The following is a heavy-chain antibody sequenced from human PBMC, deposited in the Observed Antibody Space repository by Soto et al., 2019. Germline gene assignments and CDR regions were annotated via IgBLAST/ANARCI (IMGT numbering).Heavy chain of an antibody. D-gene: IGHD3-10*01. CDR2: IYSGGYT. CDR3: ATHPGGGGY. V-gene: IGHV3-53*01. Sequence: EVQLVESGGGLIQPGGSLRLSCAVSGFTVSNNYMSWVRQAPGKGLEGVSVIYSGGYTAYGDSVKGRFTISRDNSKNTLFPQINRLGPDAPPVFYCATHPGGGGYWGQGTLVTVSS. J-gene: IGHJ4*02. CDR1: GFTVSNNY.